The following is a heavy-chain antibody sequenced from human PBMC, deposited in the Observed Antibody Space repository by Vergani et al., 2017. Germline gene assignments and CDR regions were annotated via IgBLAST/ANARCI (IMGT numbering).Heavy chain of an antibody. CDR3: ARDRSGATIFDY. J-gene: IGHJ4*02. Sequence: QVQLQESGPGLVKPWETLSLTCTVSGGSISSYYWSWIRQHPGKGLEWIGYIYYSGSTNYNPSLKSRVTISVDTSKNQFSLKLSSVTAADTAVYYCARDRSGATIFDYWGQGTLVTVSS. CDR1: GGSISSYY. CDR2: IYYSGST. V-gene: IGHV4-59*01. D-gene: IGHD1-26*01.